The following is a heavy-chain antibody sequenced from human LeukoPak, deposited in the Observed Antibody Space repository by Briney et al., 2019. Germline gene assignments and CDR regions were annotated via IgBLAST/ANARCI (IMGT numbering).Heavy chain of an antibody. J-gene: IGHJ4*02. CDR2: IRSKAYGGTT. D-gene: IGHD1-26*01. Sequence: GRSLRLSCTASGFTFGDYAMSWVRQAPGKGLEWVGFIRSKAYGGTTEYAASVKGRFTISRDDSKSIAYLQMNSLKTEDTAVYYCTRDGVIVGATTYYWAQGTLITVSS. V-gene: IGHV3-49*04. CDR3: TRDGVIVGATTYY. CDR1: GFTFGDYA.